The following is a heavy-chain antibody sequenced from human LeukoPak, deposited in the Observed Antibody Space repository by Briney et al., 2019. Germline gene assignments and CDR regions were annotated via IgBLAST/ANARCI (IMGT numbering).Heavy chain of an antibody. D-gene: IGHD2-2*01. CDR3: AKDAAPIVVVPAAIPNWLDP. CDR2: IRYDGSNK. V-gene: IGHV3-30*02. Sequence: GGSLRLSCAASGFTFSSYGMPWVRQAPGRGLEWVAFIRYDGSNKYYADSVKGRFTISRDNSKNTLYLQMNSLRAEDTAVYYCAKDAAPIVVVPAAIPNWLDPWGQGTLVTVSS. CDR1: GFTFSSYG. J-gene: IGHJ5*02.